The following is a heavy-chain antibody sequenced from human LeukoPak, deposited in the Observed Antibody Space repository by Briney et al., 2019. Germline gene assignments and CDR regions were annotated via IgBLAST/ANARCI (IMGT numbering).Heavy chain of an antibody. V-gene: IGHV4-34*01. CDR3: ARALKAAAGIWWFDP. J-gene: IGHJ5*02. D-gene: IGHD6-13*01. CDR2: INHSGST. CDR1: GGSISGYY. Sequence: KPSETLSLTCTVSGGSISGYYWSWIGQPAGKGLEWIGEINHSGSTNYNPSLKSRVTISVDTSKNQFSLKLSSVTAADTAVYYCARALKAAAGIWWFDPWGEGTVVTVSS.